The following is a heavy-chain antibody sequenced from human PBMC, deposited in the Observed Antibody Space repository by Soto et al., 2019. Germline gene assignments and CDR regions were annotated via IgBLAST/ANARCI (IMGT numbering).Heavy chain of an antibody. V-gene: IGHV3-23*01. CDR3: AKEEIAARYYYYYYGMDF. J-gene: IGHJ6*02. CDR2: ISGSGGST. D-gene: IGHD6-6*01. Sequence: SRVRQNKRKGLEWVSAISGSGGSTYYADSVKGRFTISRDNSKNTLYLQMNSLRAEDTAVYYCAKEEIAARYYYYYYGMDFWGQGTTVTVSS.